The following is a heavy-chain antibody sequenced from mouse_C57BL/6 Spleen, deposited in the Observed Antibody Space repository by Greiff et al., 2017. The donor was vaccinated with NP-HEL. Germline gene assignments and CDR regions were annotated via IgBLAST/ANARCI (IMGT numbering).Heavy chain of an antibody. CDR2: IWRGGST. Sequence: QVQLQQSGPGLVQPSQSLSITCTVSGFSLTSYGVHWVRQSPGKGLEWLGVIWRGGSTDYNAAFMSRLSITKDNSKSQVFFKMNSLQADDTAIYYCAKSYYDYDRYAMDYWGQGTSVTVSS. V-gene: IGHV2-5*01. CDR1: GFSLTSYG. CDR3: AKSYYDYDRYAMDY. J-gene: IGHJ4*01. D-gene: IGHD2-4*01.